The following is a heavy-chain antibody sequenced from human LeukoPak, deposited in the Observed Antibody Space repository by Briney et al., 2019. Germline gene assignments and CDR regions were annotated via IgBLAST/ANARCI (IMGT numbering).Heavy chain of an antibody. CDR1: GFTFSSYS. D-gene: IGHD6-19*01. Sequence: PGGSLRLSCAASGFTFSSYSMYWVRQAPGKGLEWVSSISSSSSYIYYADSVKGRFTISRDNSKNTLYLQMNSLRAEDTAVYYCARDLHSSGWYYFDYWGQGTLVTVSS. V-gene: IGHV3-21*01. CDR3: ARDLHSSGWYYFDY. CDR2: ISSSSSYI. J-gene: IGHJ4*02.